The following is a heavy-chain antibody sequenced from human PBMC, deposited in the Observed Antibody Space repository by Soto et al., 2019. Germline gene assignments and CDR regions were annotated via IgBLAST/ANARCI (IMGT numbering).Heavy chain of an antibody. CDR3: ARAQEGSGSTYYYYYYGMDV. D-gene: IGHD3-10*01. CDR2: ISAYNGNT. Sequence: ASVKVSCKASGYTFTSYGISWVRQAPGQGLEWMGWISAYNGNTNYAQKLQGRVTMTTDTSTSTAYMELRSLRSEDTAVYYCARAQEGSGSTYYYYYYGMDVWGQGTTVTVSS. CDR1: GYTFTSYG. J-gene: IGHJ6*02. V-gene: IGHV1-18*01.